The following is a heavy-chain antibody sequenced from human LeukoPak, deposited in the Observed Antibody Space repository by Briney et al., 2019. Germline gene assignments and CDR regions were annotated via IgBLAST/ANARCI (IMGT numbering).Heavy chain of an antibody. CDR1: GFTFSSYA. D-gene: IGHD2-2*01. J-gene: IGHJ4*02. CDR3: AKEGEDIVVVPAAIDY. V-gene: IGHV3-30*02. CDR2: IRYDGSNK. Sequence: PGGSLRLSCAASGFTFSSYAMSWVRQAPGKGLEWVAFIRYDGSNKYYADSVKGRFTISRDNSKNTLYLQMNSLRAEDTAVYYCAKEGEDIVVVPAAIDYWGQGTLVTVSS.